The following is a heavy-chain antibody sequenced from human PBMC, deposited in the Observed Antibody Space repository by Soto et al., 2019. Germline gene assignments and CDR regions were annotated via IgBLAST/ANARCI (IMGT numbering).Heavy chain of an antibody. Sequence: PGGSLRLSCAASGFTFSSYWMSWVRQAPGKGLEWVANIKQDGSEKYYADSVKGRFTISRDNAKNSLYLQINSLRAEDTAVYYCARLDRIFWNGSFDYWGQGALVTVSS. D-gene: IGHD3-3*01. J-gene: IGHJ4*02. CDR3: ARLDRIFWNGSFDY. CDR1: GFTFSSYW. V-gene: IGHV3-7*01. CDR2: IKQDGSEK.